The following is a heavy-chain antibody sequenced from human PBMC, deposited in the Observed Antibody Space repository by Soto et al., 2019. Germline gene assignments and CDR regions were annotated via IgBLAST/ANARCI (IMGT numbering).Heavy chain of an antibody. J-gene: IGHJ4*02. D-gene: IGHD3-22*01. CDR2: INPNSGGT. V-gene: IGHV1-2*04. CDR3: ARGLATYDSSGYFLY. CDR1: GYTFTDYY. Sequence: VASVKVSCKASGYTFTDYYIHWVRQAPGQGLEWMGWINPNSGGTNYAEKFRGWVTITRDTSISTAYMELGSLRSDDSAVYYCARGLATYDSSGYFLYWGQGTPVTVSS.